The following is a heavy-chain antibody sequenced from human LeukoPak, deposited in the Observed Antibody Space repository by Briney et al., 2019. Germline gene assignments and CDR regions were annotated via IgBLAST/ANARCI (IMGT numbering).Heavy chain of an antibody. Sequence: SETLSLTCAVYGGSFSGYYWSWIRQPPGKGLEWIGEINHSGSTNYNPSLKSRVTISVDTSKNQFSLKLSSVTAADTAVYYCARDPLDSSGWYQVGDYWGQGTLVTVSS. CDR1: GGSFSGYY. CDR3: ARDPLDSSGWYQVGDY. J-gene: IGHJ4*02. V-gene: IGHV4-34*01. D-gene: IGHD6-19*01. CDR2: INHSGST.